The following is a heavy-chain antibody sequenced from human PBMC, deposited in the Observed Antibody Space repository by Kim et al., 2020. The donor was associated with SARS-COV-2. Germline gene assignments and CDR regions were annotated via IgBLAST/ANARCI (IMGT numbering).Heavy chain of an antibody. D-gene: IGHD2-2*01. CDR2: LFFGGNT. CDR1: GGSINSGSYY. CDR3: ANAIAAYSTFWYMD. Sequence: SETLSLTCTVSGGSINSGSYYWILIRQRPGKGLEWLGNLFFGGNTYYNPSLKSRLSISEDTSKNHFYLNLASVTVADTAVYYCANAIAAYSTFWYMD. V-gene: IGHV4-31*03. J-gene: IGHJ6*03.